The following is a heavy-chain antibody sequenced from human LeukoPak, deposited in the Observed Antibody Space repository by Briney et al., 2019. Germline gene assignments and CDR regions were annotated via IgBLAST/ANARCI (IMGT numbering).Heavy chain of an antibody. J-gene: IGHJ6*02. CDR2: IHYSGRP. CDR3: ARFGVNYDMDV. V-gene: IGHV4-59*11. Sequence: PSETLSLTCTVSGGSISGHYWTWIRQPPGKGLEWIGQIHYSGRPDYNPSLKSRVTISVDTSKNQLSLKVTSVTGTDTAVYYCARFGVNYDMDVWGQGTTVTVSS. CDR1: GGSISGHY. D-gene: IGHD3-16*01.